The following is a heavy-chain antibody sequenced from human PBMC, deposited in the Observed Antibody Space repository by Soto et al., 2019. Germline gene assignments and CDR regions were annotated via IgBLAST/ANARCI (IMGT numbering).Heavy chain of an antibody. V-gene: IGHV4-4*07. Sequence: SETLSLTCTVSGGSISSYYWSWIRQPAGKGLEWIGRIYTSGSTNYNPSLKSRVTMSVDTSKNQFSLKLSSVTAADTAVYYCAREPRYYDFWSGYYWDLWGQGTLVTVS. J-gene: IGHJ5*02. CDR3: AREPRYYDFWSGYYWDL. D-gene: IGHD3-3*01. CDR2: IYTSGST. CDR1: GGSISSYY.